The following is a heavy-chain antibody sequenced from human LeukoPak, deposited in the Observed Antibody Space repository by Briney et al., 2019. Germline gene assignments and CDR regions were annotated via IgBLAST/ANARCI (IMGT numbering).Heavy chain of an antibody. Sequence: GGSLRLSCAASGFTFSSYSMNWVRQAPGKGLEWVSSISSSSSYIYYADSVKGRFTISRDNAKNSLYLQMSSLRAEDTAVYYCARDMSTRYYDFWSGNKNYFDYWGQGTLVTVSS. CDR1: GFTFSSYS. CDR2: ISSSSSYI. V-gene: IGHV3-21*01. J-gene: IGHJ4*02. CDR3: ARDMSTRYYDFWSGNKNYFDY. D-gene: IGHD3-3*01.